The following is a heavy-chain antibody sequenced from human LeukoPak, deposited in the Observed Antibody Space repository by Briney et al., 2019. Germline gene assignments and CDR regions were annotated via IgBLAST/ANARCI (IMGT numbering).Heavy chain of an antibody. Sequence: PGGSLRLSCAASGFTLDDYAMHWVRQAPGKGLEWVPLISGEGGGTYYADSVKGRFTISRDNKKNSLYLQMNSLRNEATALYYCAKDMSTDYYETSGYDYWGQGTLVTVSS. V-gene: IGHV3-43*02. J-gene: IGHJ4*02. D-gene: IGHD3-22*01. CDR1: GFTLDDYA. CDR2: ISGEGGGT. CDR3: AKDMSTDYYETSGYDY.